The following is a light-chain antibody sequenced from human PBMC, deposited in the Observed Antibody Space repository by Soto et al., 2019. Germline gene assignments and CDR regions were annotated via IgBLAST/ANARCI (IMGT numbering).Light chain of an antibody. V-gene: IGLV1-36*01. CDR1: SSNIGSNA. Sequence: QSVLTQPPSVSGAPRQRVTISCSGSSSNIGSNAVNWYQQFPGKAPKLLIYYDDLVASGVSARFSGSKSGTSASLAISGLQSEDEADYYCAAWDDGTKSHVFGTGTKVTVL. CDR3: AAWDDGTKSHV. J-gene: IGLJ1*01. CDR2: YDD.